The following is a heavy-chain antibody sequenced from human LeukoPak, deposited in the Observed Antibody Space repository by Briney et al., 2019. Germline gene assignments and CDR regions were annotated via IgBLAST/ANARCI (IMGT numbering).Heavy chain of an antibody. CDR2: IKSKTDGGKT. CDR1: GFTFSNAC. D-gene: IGHD3-10*01. J-gene: IGHJ4*02. Sequence: KTGGSLRLSCAASGFTFSNACMSWVRQTPGKGLEWVGRIKSKTDGGKTDYVAPVKGRFTISRDDSKNTLYLQMNSLKSEDTAVYYCTTDYGSGSYRYFNYWGQGTLVTVSS. CDR3: TTDYGSGSYRYFNY. V-gene: IGHV3-15*01.